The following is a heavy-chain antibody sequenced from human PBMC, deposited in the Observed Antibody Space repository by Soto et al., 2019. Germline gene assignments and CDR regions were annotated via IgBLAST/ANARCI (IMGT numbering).Heavy chain of an antibody. Sequence: SGPTLVKPTQTLTLTCTFSGFSLSTSGMCVSWIRQPPGKALEWLARIDWDDDKYYSTSLKTRLTISKDTSKNQVVLTMTNMDPVDTATYYGARILSAEYSGYDLEMREPYYFDYWGQGTLVTVSS. J-gene: IGHJ4*02. D-gene: IGHD5-12*01. CDR2: IDWDDDK. CDR1: GFSLSTSGMC. CDR3: ARILSAEYSGYDLEMREPYYFDY. V-gene: IGHV2-70*11.